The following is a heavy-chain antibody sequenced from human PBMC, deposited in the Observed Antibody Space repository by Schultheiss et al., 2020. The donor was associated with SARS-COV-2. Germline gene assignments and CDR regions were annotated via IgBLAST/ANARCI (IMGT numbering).Heavy chain of an antibody. CDR3: ARGAAYCSSTSCYAGRYRN. Sequence: ASVKVSCKASGYTFTSYGISWVRQAPGQGLEWMGWISAYNGNTNYAQKLQGRVTITTDTSTSTAYMELRSLRSDDTAVYYCARGAAYCSSTSCYAGRYRNWGQGTLVTVSS. J-gene: IGHJ4*02. D-gene: IGHD2-2*01. V-gene: IGHV1-18*01. CDR1: GYTFTSYG. CDR2: ISAYNGNT.